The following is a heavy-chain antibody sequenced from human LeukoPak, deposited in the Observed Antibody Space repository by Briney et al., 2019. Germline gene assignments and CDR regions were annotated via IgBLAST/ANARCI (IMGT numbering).Heavy chain of an antibody. Sequence: SETLSLTCTVSGGSISSYYWSWIRQPPGKGLEWIGYIYYSGSTNYNPSLKSRVTISVDTSKNQFSLKLSPVTAADTAVYYCARGGVVPAAIRGAFDIWGQGTMVTVSS. CDR2: IYYSGST. J-gene: IGHJ3*02. CDR1: GGSISSYY. V-gene: IGHV4-59*01. CDR3: ARGGVVPAAIRGAFDI. D-gene: IGHD2-2*01.